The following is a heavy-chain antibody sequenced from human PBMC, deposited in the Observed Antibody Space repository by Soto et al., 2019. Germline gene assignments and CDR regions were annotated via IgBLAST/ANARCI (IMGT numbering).Heavy chain of an antibody. CDR1: GFTFSSYA. CDR3: ARAHYYDSSGYYYAAY. D-gene: IGHD3-22*01. Sequence: LRLSCAASGFTFSSYAMHWVRQAPGKGLEWVAVISYDGSNKYYADSVKGRFTISRDNSKNTLYLQMNSLRAEDTAVYYCARAHYYDSSGYYYAAYWGQGTLVTVSS. J-gene: IGHJ4*02. CDR2: ISYDGSNK. V-gene: IGHV3-30-3*01.